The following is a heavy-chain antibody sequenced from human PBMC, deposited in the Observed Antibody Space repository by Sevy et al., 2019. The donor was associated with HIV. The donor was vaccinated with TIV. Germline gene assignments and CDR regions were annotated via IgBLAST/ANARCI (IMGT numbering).Heavy chain of an antibody. CDR3: AKEDSTTFYGSGSYYNIYYFDY. D-gene: IGHD3-10*01. Sequence: GGSLRLSCEASGFTLSNYGMHWVRQAPGKGLEWVAVISYDGSNKYYADSVKGRFTISRDNSKNTLYLQTNSLRAEDTAVYYCAKEDSTTFYGSGSYYNIYYFDYWGQGTLVTVSS. V-gene: IGHV3-30*18. CDR2: ISYDGSNK. CDR1: GFTLSNYG. J-gene: IGHJ4*02.